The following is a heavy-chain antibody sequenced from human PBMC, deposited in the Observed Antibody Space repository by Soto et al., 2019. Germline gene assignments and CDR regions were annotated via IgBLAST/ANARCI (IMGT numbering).Heavy chain of an antibody. CDR2: IYYSGST. J-gene: IGHJ4*02. D-gene: IGHD1-20*01. CDR3: ARRYGRNFDY. Sequence: QVQLQESGPGLVKPSETLSLTCTVSGGSISSYYWSWIRQPPGKGLEWIGYIYYSGSTNYNPSLTSRVTISVDPSKDHFSLKLSSVTAADTAVYYCARRYGRNFDYWGQGTLVTVSS. CDR1: GGSISSYY. V-gene: IGHV4-59*01.